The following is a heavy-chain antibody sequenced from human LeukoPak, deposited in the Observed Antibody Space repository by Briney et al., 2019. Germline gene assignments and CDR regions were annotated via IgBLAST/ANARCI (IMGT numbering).Heavy chain of an antibody. CDR2: IKQDGSEK. V-gene: IGHV3-7*03. Sequence: GGSLRLSCAASGFTFTSYWMSWVRQAPGKGLEWVTNIKQDGSEKYYVDSVKGRFTISRDNTKNSLYLQMNSLRAEDTAVYYCARDRVKGAAAGSNYWAHGTLVTVSS. J-gene: IGHJ4*01. CDR3: ARDRVKGAAAGSNY. D-gene: IGHD6-13*01. CDR1: GFTFTSYW.